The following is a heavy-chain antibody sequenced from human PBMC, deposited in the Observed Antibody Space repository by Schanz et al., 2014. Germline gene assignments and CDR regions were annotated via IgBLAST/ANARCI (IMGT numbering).Heavy chain of an antibody. D-gene: IGHD4-17*01. J-gene: IGHJ4*02. V-gene: IGHV1-8*01. CDR3: AIHYGDRAV. CDR1: GYSFTTYD. Sequence: QVQLVQSGAEVKKPGASVRVSCKASGYSFTTYDVNWVRQATGQGLEWMGWMNPTTGNRGYAQNFQGRVTMTRDTSLKTAYMEMTDLKVEDAGLDCGAIHYGDRAVWGQGTLIAVSS. CDR2: MNPTTGNR.